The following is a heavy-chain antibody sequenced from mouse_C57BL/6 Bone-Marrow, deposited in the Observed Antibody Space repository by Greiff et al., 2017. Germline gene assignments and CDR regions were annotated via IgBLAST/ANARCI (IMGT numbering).Heavy chain of an antibody. CDR1: GYTFTDYN. CDR3: ARGLYFSWFAY. CDR2: INPNNGGT. D-gene: IGHD2-1*01. Sequence: VHVKQSGPELVKPGASVKIPCKASGYTFTDYNMDWVKQSHGKSLEWIGDINPNNGGTNYNQKFKGKATLTVDKSSSTAYMELRSLTSEDTAVYYCARGLYFSWFAYWGQGTLVTVSA. J-gene: IGHJ3*01. V-gene: IGHV1-18*01.